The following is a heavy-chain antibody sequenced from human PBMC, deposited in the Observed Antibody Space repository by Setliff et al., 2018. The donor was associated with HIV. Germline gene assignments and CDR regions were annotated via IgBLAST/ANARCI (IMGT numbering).Heavy chain of an antibody. V-gene: IGHV1-69*10. CDR2: IIPILGIA. D-gene: IGHD3-10*01. Sequence: SVKVSCKASGGTFSSYAISWVRQAPGQGLEWMGGIIPILGIANYAQKFQGRVTITADESTSTAYMELSSLRSEDTAVYYCARGTNYYDSHSFPQYYYNAMDVWGQGTTVTVSS. CDR3: ARGTNYYDSHSFPQYYYNAMDV. CDR1: GGTFSSYA. J-gene: IGHJ6*02.